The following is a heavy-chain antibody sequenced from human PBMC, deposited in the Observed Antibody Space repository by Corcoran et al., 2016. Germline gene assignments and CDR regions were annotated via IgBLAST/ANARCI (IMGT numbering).Heavy chain of an antibody. CDR2: IIPIFGTA. Sequence: QVQLVQSGAEVKKPGSSVKVSCKASGGTFSSYAISWVRQAPGQGLEWMGGIIPIFGTANYAQKFQGRVTITADESTSTAYMELSSLRSEDTAVYYWAGDSPPQAVRGLEWAVAAGRAFDIWGQGTMVTVSS. CDR1: GGTFSSYA. J-gene: IGHJ3*02. V-gene: IGHV1-69*01. CDR3: AGDSPPQAVRGLEWAVAAGRAFDI. D-gene: IGHD6-19*01.